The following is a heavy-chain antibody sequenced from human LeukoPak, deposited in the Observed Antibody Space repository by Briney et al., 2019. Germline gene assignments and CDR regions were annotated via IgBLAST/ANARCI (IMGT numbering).Heavy chain of an antibody. CDR1: GGSISSDNYY. CDR2: IYYSGST. CDR3: ARQLDTVGATTADY. D-gene: IGHD1-26*01. V-gene: IGHV4-39*01. J-gene: IGHJ4*02. Sequence: PSETLSLTCTVSGGSISSDNYYWGWVRQPPGKGLEWIGTIYYSGSTYYNPSLESRVTISVDTSKNQFSLRLSSVTAADTAVYYCARQLDTVGATTADYWGQGTLVTVSS.